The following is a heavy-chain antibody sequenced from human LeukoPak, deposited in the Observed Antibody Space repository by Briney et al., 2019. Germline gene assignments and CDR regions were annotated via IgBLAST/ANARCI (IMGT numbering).Heavy chain of an antibody. J-gene: IGHJ4*02. D-gene: IGHD6-13*01. CDR3: AKDLRLYTSSWCFDY. CDR2: ISYDGSNK. CDR1: GFTFSSYG. Sequence: HSGRSLRLSCAASGFTFSSYGMHWVRQAPGKGLEWVAVISYDGSNKYYADSVKGRFTISRDNAKNSLYLQMNSLRPEDTALYYCAKDLRLYTSSWCFDYWGQGTLVTVSS. V-gene: IGHV3-30*18.